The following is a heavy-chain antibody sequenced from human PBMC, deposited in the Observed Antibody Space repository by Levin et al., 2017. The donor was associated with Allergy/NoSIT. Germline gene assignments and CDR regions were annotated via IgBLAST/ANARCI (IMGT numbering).Heavy chain of an antibody. CDR2: IYYSGST. D-gene: IGHD2-8*01. V-gene: IGHV4-39*07. CDR3: ARDEMVHEIQYYYGMDV. Sequence: SETLSLTCTVSGGSISSSSYYWGWIRQPPGKGLEWIGNIYYSGSTYYNPSLKSRVTISVDTSKNQFSLKVSSVTAADTAVYYCARDEMVHEIQYYYGMDVWGQGTTVTVSS. CDR1: GGSISSSSYY. J-gene: IGHJ6*02.